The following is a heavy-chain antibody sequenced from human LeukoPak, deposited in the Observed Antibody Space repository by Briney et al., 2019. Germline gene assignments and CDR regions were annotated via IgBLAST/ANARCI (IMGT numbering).Heavy chain of an antibody. D-gene: IGHD3-22*01. CDR1: GFTFSSYA. J-gene: IGHJ4*02. CDR3: AKGSYYDSSGSFYFDY. V-gene: IGHV3-23*01. CDR2: ISGSGDNT. Sequence: GGSLRLSCAASGFTFSSYAMSWVRQAPGKGLEWVPGISGSGDNTYYADSVKGRFTISRDNSKNTLYVQVNSLGTEDTAAYYCAKGSYYDSSGSFYFDYWGQGTLVTVSS.